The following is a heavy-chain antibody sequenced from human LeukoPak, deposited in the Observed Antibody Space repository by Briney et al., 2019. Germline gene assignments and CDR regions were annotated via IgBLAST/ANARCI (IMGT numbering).Heavy chain of an antibody. CDR1: GGSFSGYY. Sequence: KPSETLSLTCAVYGGSFSGYYWSWIRQPPRKGLEWIGETNHSGSTNYNPSLKSRVTISVDTSKNQFSLKLSSVTAADTAVYYCARQEAADYDFWSGPDLNWFDPWGQGTLVTVSS. CDR3: ARQEAADYDFWSGPDLNWFDP. V-gene: IGHV4-34*01. D-gene: IGHD3-3*01. CDR2: TNHSGST. J-gene: IGHJ5*02.